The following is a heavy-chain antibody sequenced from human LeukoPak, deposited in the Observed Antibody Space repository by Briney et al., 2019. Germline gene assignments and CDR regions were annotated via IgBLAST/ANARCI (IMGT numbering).Heavy chain of an antibody. Sequence: GGSLRLSCAASGFTFRSYTMSWVRQAPGKGLECVLYISSSSSTIYYADSVKGRFTISRDNAKNSLFVQMNSLREEDTAVYYCARSRRDNYYYYYGMDVWGQGTTVTVSS. CDR1: GFTFRSYT. CDR2: ISSSSSTI. D-gene: IGHD5-24*01. J-gene: IGHJ6*02. V-gene: IGHV3-48*02. CDR3: ARSRRDNYYYYYGMDV.